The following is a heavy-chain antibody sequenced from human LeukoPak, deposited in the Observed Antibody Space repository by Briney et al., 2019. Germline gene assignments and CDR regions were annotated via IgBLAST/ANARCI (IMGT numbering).Heavy chain of an antibody. J-gene: IGHJ3*02. CDR3: ARDNSSGWIIILDAFDI. Sequence: SETLSLTCTVCGGSISSSSYYLGWIRQPPGKGLEWIVSIYYSGSTYYNPSLKSRVTISVDTSKNQFSLKLSSVTAADTAVYYCARDNSSGWIIILDAFDIWGQGTMVTVSS. CDR2: IYYSGST. D-gene: IGHD6-19*01. V-gene: IGHV4-39*02. CDR1: GGSISSSSYY.